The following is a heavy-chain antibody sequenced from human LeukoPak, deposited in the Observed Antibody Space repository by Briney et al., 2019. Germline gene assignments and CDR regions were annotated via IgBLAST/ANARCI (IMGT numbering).Heavy chain of an antibody. CDR1: GGSFGGYY. Sequence: SETLSLTCAVYGGSFGGYYWSWIRQPPGKGLEWIGEINHSGSTNYNPSLKSRVTISVDTSKNQFSLKLSSVTAADTAVYYCARGRGKYYYMDVWGKGTTVTVSS. V-gene: IGHV4-34*01. CDR3: ARGRGKYYYMDV. J-gene: IGHJ6*03. D-gene: IGHD5-12*01. CDR2: INHSGST.